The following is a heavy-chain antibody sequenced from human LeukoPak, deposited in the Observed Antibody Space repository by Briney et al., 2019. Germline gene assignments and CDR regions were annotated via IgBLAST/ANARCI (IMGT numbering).Heavy chain of an antibody. J-gene: IGHJ4*02. CDR3: ARYTSVWQQPSY. V-gene: IGHV1-8*01. CDR1: GYAFTSYD. Sequence: ASVKVSCKASGYAFTSYDINWVRQATGQGLEWMGWMNPNSGNTGYAQKFQGRVTMTRDTSISTAYMELSRLRSDDTAVYYCARYTSVWQQPSYWGQGTLVTVSS. CDR2: MNPNSGNT. D-gene: IGHD6-13*01.